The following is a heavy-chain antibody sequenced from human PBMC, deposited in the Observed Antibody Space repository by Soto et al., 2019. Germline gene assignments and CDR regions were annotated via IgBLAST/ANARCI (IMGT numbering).Heavy chain of an antibody. Sequence: PGGSLRLSCAASGFTFSSYAMSWVRQAPGKGLELVSAISGSGGSTYYADSVKGRFTISRDNSKNTLYLQMNSLRAEDTAVYYCAKFKVGPDEEDYYYGMDVWGQGTTVTVSS. CDR1: GFTFSSYA. CDR3: AKFKVGPDEEDYYYGMDV. CDR2: ISGSGGST. J-gene: IGHJ6*02. D-gene: IGHD1-26*01. V-gene: IGHV3-23*01.